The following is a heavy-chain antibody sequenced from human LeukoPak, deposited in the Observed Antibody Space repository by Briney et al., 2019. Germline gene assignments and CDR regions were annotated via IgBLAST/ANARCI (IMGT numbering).Heavy chain of an antibody. Sequence: KAGGSLRLSCAASGFTFSDYCMSWIRQAPGKGLEWVSYISSSGSTIYYADSVKGRFTISRDNAKNSLYLQMNSLRAEDTAVYYCARELHSGIYYFDYWGQGTLVTVSS. CDR2: ISSSGSTI. D-gene: IGHD1-26*01. J-gene: IGHJ4*02. CDR1: GFTFSDYC. V-gene: IGHV3-11*01. CDR3: ARELHSGIYYFDY.